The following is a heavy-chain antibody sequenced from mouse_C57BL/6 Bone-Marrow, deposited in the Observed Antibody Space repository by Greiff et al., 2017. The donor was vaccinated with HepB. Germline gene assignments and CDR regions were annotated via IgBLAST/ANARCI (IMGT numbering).Heavy chain of an antibody. J-gene: IGHJ1*03. CDR1: GYTFTSYG. Sequence: QVQLQQSGAELARPGASVKLSCKASGYTFTSYGISWVKQRTGQGLEWIGEIYPRSGNTYYNEKFKGKATLTADKSSSTACMELRSLTSEDSAVYFCAREGVITTVVDHWYFDVWGTGTTVTVSS. D-gene: IGHD1-1*01. V-gene: IGHV1-81*01. CDR3: AREGVITTVVDHWYFDV. CDR2: IYPRSGNT.